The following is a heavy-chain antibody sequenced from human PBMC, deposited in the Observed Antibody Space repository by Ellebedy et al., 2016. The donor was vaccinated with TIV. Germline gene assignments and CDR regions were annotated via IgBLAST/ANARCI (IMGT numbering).Heavy chain of an antibody. D-gene: IGHD6-19*01. CDR1: GGTFSSYT. CDR2: IIPITDMP. J-gene: IGHJ5*02. Sequence: SVTVSCXASGGTFSSYTISWVRQAPGQGPEWMGKIIPITDMPNYAQKFQGRVTITADKSTSTAYMELSSLRSEDTAVYYCARVNQWQGFDAWGQGTLVTVSS. CDR3: ARVNQWQGFDA. V-gene: IGHV1-69*02.